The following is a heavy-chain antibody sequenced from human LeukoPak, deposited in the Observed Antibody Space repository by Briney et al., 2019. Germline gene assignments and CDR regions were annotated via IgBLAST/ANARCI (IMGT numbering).Heavy chain of an antibody. D-gene: IGHD2-2*01. CDR1: GFTFSNYG. CDR2: IWYDGSNG. J-gene: IGHJ4*02. CDR3: ARGHSSTSPMDY. Sequence: GGSLRLSCAASGFTFSNYGMHWVRQAPGKGLEWVADIWYDGSNGYYADSVKGRFTISRDNSKNTLYLQMNSLRAEDTAVYYCARGHSSTSPMDYWGQGTLVTVSS. V-gene: IGHV3-33*01.